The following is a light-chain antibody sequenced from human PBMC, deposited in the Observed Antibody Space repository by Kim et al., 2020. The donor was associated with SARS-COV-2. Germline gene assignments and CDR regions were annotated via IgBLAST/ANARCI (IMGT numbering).Light chain of an antibody. CDR3: QQGYST. V-gene: IGKV1-39*01. J-gene: IGKJ2*01. CDR2: AAS. CDR1: QSISSY. Sequence: DIQMTQSPSSLSASVGDRDTITCRASQSISSYLNWYQQKPGKAPNLLIYAASTLHSGVPSRFSGSGSGTDFTLTISSLQPEDVATYYCQQGYSTFGQGTKLEI.